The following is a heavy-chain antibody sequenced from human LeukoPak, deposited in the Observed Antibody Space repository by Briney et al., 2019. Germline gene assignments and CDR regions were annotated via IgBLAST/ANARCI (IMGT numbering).Heavy chain of an antibody. D-gene: IGHD6-19*01. J-gene: IGHJ4*02. CDR3: ARINSGWYFDY. CDR2: IYYSGNT. Sequence: SETLSLTCIVSGGSISSHYWTWLRQPPGKGLEYISYIYYSGNTNYNPSLKSRVTISVDRSKNQFSLKLTSVTAEDTAVYYCARINSGWYFDYWGQGTLVTVSS. V-gene: IGHV4-59*11. CDR1: GGSISSHY.